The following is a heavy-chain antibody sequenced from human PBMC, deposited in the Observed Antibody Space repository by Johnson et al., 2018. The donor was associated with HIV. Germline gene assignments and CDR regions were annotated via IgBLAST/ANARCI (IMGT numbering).Heavy chain of an antibody. J-gene: IGHJ3*02. V-gene: IGHV3-20*04. D-gene: IGHD3-16*01. Sequence: VQLVESGGGVIRPGGSLRLSCAASGFTFDDYDMSWVRQAPGTGLEWVSGMKWNGDTTSYVDSLKGRFTISRDNAKNSLYLQMNSQRAEDTALYYCARQGGWAFDIWGQGTMVTVSS. CDR3: ARQGGWAFDI. CDR1: GFTFDDYD. CDR2: MKWNGDTT.